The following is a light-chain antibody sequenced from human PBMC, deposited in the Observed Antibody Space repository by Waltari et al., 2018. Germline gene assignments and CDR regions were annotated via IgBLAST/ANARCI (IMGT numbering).Light chain of an antibody. CDR1: QSVGSN. J-gene: IGKJ2*01. CDR2: GAS. Sequence: EMVMTQSPATLSVSPGERATLSCRASQSVGSNVAWYQQKPGQAPRPLIYGASTRATVIPARVSGSGSGTEFTLTISSLQSEDFAVYYCQHYNIWPPGYTFGQGTKLEIK. V-gene: IGKV3-15*01. CDR3: QHYNIWPPGYT.